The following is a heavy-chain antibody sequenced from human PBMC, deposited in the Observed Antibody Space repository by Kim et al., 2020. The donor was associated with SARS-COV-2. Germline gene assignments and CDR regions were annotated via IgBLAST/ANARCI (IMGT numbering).Heavy chain of an antibody. Sequence: SVKVSCKASGGTFSSYAISWVRQAPGQGLEWMGGIIPIFGTANYAQKFQGRVTITADESTSTAYMELSSRRSEDTAVVYCASVPYYYDSSGYYYGGGYYYYYGMDVWRQGTTVTVSS. V-gene: IGHV1-69*13. CDR2: IIPIFGTA. D-gene: IGHD3-22*01. CDR1: GGTFSSYA. CDR3: ASVPYYYDSSGYYYGGGYYYYYGMDV. J-gene: IGHJ6*02.